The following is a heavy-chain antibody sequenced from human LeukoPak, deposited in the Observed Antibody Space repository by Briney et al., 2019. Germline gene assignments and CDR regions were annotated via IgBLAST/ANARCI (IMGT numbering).Heavy chain of an antibody. CDR1: GFTVGSNY. CDR2: ISSSSSYI. Sequence: GGSLRLSCAASGFTVGSNYMSWVRQAPGKGLEWVSSISSSSSYIYYADSVKGRFTISRDNAKNSLYLQMNSLRAEDTAVYYCASASYSSSWIPNDYWGQGTLVTVSS. D-gene: IGHD6-13*01. J-gene: IGHJ4*02. CDR3: ASASYSSSWIPNDY. V-gene: IGHV3-21*01.